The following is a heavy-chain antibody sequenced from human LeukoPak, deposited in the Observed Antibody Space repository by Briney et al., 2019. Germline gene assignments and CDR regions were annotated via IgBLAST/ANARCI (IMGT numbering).Heavy chain of an antibody. J-gene: IGHJ4*02. D-gene: IGHD3-10*01. CDR3: ARDAAGPGGAFDY. CDR2: ISYDGSNK. Sequence: GGSLRLSCAASGFTFSSYSMNWVRQAPGKGLEWVAVISYDGSNKYYADSVKGRFTISRDNSKNTLYLQMNSLRAEDTAVYYCARDAAGPGGAFDYWGQGTLVTVSS. CDR1: GFTFSSYS. V-gene: IGHV3-30*03.